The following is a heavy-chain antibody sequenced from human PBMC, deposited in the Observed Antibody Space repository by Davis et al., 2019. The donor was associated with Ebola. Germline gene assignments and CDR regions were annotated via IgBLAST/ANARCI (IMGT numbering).Heavy chain of an antibody. CDR1: GGSLTGYY. V-gene: IGHV4-59*01. Sequence: SETLSLTCAVYGGSLTGYYWSWIRQPPGKGLEWIGYIYYSGSTNYNPSLKSRVTISIDTPKNQFSLKLNSVTAADTAVYYCARGAAMVQGVISFHYFDYWGQGTLVTVSS. D-gene: IGHD3-10*01. J-gene: IGHJ4*02. CDR2: IYYSGST. CDR3: ARGAAMVQGVISFHYFDY.